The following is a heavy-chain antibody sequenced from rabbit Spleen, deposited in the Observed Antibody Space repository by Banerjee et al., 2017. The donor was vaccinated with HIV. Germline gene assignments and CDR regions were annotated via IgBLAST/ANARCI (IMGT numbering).Heavy chain of an antibody. CDR1: GFSFSSGYW. CDR3: ARGDSDIEVYSL. V-gene: IGHV1S45*01. Sequence: QEQLVESGGGLVQPEGSLTLTCTASGFSFSSGYWMCWVRQAPGKGLEWIGCIDGGSSGSASYASWAKGRFTISKTSSTTVTLQMTSLTAADTATYFCARGDSDIEVYSLLGPSTLVTVS. J-gene: IGHJ4*01. CDR2: IDGGSSGSA. D-gene: IGHD2-1*01.